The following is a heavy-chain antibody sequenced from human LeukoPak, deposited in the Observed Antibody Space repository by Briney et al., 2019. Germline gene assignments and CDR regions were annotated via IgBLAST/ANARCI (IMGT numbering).Heavy chain of an antibody. CDR2: ISGSGGST. J-gene: IGHJ4*02. Sequence: AGGSLRLSCAASGFTFSSYAMSWVRQAPGKGLEWVSAISGSGGSTYYADSVKGRFTISRDNSKNTLYLQMNSLRAEDTAVYYCAKDLRMRYYDILTGYFDYWGQGTLVTVSS. CDR3: AKDLRMRYYDILTGYFDY. CDR1: GFTFSSYA. D-gene: IGHD3-9*01. V-gene: IGHV3-23*01.